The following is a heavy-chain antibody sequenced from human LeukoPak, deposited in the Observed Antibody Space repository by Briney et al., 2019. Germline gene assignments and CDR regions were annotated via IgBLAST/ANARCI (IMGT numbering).Heavy chain of an antibody. CDR3: ARQGHGGYSYGGEFDY. V-gene: IGHV1-69*05. J-gene: IGHJ4*02. Sequence: SVKVSCKASGGTFSSYAISWVRQAPGQGLEWMGGIIPIFGTANYAQKFQGRVTITTGESTSTAYMELSSLRSEDTAVYYCARQGHGGYSYGGEFDYWGQGTLVTVSS. CDR2: IIPIFGTA. D-gene: IGHD5-18*01. CDR1: GGTFSSYA.